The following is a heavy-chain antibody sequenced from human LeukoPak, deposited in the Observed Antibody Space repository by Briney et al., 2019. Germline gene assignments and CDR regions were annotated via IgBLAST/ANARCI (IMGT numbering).Heavy chain of an antibody. J-gene: IGHJ3*02. CDR1: GFTFSSYA. CDR2: ISYDGTNK. D-gene: IGHD1-1*01. Sequence: GGSLRLSCAASGFTFSSYAMHWVRQAPGKGLEWVAAISYDGTNKYYADSVKGRFTISRDNSKNTLYLQMNSLRAEDSAEYYCAKSLLTTATGTGRAFDIWGQGTMVTVSA. V-gene: IGHV3-30*04. CDR3: AKSLLTTATGTGRAFDI.